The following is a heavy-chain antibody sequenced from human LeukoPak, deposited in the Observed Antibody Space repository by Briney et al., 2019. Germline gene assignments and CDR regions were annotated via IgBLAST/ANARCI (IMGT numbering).Heavy chain of an antibody. J-gene: IGHJ6*02. D-gene: IGHD1-26*01. Sequence: GGSLRLSCAASGFTFSSYWMSWVRQAPGKGLEWISYISSNSRSVLYADSVKGRFTISRDNAKSSLYLQVNSLRVEETAVYYCARGWEVGANRQDYYYSGMDVWGQGTTVTVSS. V-gene: IGHV3-48*01. CDR2: ISSNSRSV. CDR3: ARGWEVGANRQDYYYSGMDV. CDR1: GFTFSSYW.